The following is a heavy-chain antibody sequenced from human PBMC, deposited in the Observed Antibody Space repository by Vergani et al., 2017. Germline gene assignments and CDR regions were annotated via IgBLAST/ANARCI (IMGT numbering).Heavy chain of an antibody. CDR1: GGTFSSYA. D-gene: IGHD6-13*01. Sequence: QVQLVQSGAEVKKPGSSVKVSCKASGGTFSSYAISWVRQAPGQGLEWMGGIIPIFGTANYAQKFQGRVTITADESTSTAYMGLSSLRSEDTAVYYCARQGVAAAGPNFDYWGQGTLVTVSS. V-gene: IGHV1-69*01. CDR3: ARQGVAAAGPNFDY. CDR2: IIPIFGTA. J-gene: IGHJ4*02.